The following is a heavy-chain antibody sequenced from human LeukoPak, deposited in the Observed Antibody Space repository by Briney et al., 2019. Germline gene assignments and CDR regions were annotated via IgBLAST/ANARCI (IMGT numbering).Heavy chain of an antibody. CDR3: ASLSIVVVSTDAFDI. D-gene: IGHD3-22*01. CDR1: GYSFTSYW. CDR2: FYPGDSDT. J-gene: IGHJ3*02. Sequence: GESLKISCKGSGYSFTSYWIGWVRQMPGQGLEWMGIFYPGDSDTRYSPSFQGQVTISADKSISTAYLQWSSLKASDTAMYYCASLSIVVVSTDAFDIWGQGTMVTVSS. V-gene: IGHV5-51*01.